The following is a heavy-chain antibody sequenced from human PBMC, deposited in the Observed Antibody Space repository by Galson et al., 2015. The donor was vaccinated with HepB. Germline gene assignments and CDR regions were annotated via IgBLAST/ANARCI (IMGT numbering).Heavy chain of an antibody. CDR1: GYTFTGYY. D-gene: IGHD3-3*01. V-gene: IGHV1-2*02. Sequence: SVKVSCKASGYTFTGYYMHWVRQAPGQGLEWMGWINPNSGGTNYAQKFQGRVTMTRDTSISTAYMELSRLRSDDTAVYYCARSGGSDFWSGYSHYFDYWGQGTLVTVSS. J-gene: IGHJ4*02. CDR3: ARSGGSDFWSGYSHYFDY. CDR2: INPNSGGT.